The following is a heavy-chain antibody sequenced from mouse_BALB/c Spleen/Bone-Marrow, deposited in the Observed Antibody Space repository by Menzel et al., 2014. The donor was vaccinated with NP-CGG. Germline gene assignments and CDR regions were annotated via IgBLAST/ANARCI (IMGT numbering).Heavy chain of an antibody. Sequence: EVKLMESRAEFVRPGALVKLSCNASGFNLKDYYMPWVKQRPEQGLEWIGWIDPENGNTIYDPKFPGKASITADTSSNTAYLQLSSLTSEDTAVYYCTRWVYYGSSYFDYWGQGTTPTVSS. D-gene: IGHD1-1*01. CDR3: TRWVYYGSSYFDY. V-gene: IGHV14-1*02. CDR2: IDPENGNT. CDR1: GFNLKDYY. J-gene: IGHJ2*01.